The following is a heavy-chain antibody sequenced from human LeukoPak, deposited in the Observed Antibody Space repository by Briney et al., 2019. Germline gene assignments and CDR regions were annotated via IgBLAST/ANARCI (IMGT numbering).Heavy chain of an antibody. CDR1: GFTFSSYW. Sequence: GGSLRLSCAASGFTFSSYWMQWVRQAPGKGLVWVSRINNDGSGTTYADSVKGRFTISRDNAKNTLFLQMSSLRAEDTAVYYCARDADGPGSLIDYWGQGALVTVSS. J-gene: IGHJ4*02. D-gene: IGHD2-8*01. V-gene: IGHV3-74*01. CDR3: ARDADGPGSLIDY. CDR2: INNDGSGT.